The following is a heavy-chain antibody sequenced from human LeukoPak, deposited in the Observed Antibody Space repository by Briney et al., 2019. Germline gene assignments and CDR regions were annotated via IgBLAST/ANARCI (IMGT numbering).Heavy chain of an antibody. D-gene: IGHD4-17*01. V-gene: IGHV3-66*01. CDR1: GFSVTNNY. CDR3: ASTFYGDSPPY. CDR2: IYSGGST. J-gene: IGHJ4*02. Sequence: GGSLRLSCAVSGFSVTNNYMSWVRQAPGKGLEWVSVIYSGGSTYYADSVKGRFTISRDNSKNTLYLQMNSLRAEDTAVYYCASTFYGDSPPYWGQGTLVTVSS.